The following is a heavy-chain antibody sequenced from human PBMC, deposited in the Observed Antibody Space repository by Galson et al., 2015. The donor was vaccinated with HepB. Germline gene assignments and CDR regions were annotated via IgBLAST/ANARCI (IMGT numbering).Heavy chain of an antibody. D-gene: IGHD2-15*01. V-gene: IGHV3-23*01. J-gene: IGHJ4*02. CDR2: ISGSGGWT. CDR3: AKGSGETWYYFDT. CDR1: GLSFSHYA. Sequence: SLRLSCAGSGLSFSHYAMSWVRQAPGEGLEWIAAISGSGGWTYYADSAEDRFTISRDSSKSTLFLQVNSLGAEDTAIYYCAKGSGETWYYFDTWGQGTLVTVSS.